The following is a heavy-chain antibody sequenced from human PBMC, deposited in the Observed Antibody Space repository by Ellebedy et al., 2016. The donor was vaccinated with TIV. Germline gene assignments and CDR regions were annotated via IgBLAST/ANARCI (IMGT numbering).Heavy chain of an antibody. Sequence: GGSLRLSCAASGFSFSDYNMNWVRQTPGKGLEWVSSIGSTGTYVHYADSVKGRFTISRDNARNSLYLQMNSLRAEDTAVYYCARAYYDSTGYPTAWGQGTLVTVSS. V-gene: IGHV3-21*01. CDR2: IGSTGTYV. J-gene: IGHJ5*02. CDR3: ARAYYDSTGYPTA. D-gene: IGHD3-22*01. CDR1: GFSFSDYN.